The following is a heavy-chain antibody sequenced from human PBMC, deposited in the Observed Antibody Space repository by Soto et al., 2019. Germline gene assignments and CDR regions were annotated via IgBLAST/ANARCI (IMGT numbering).Heavy chain of an antibody. CDR3: AKDDDTSSHFSLLDF. CDR1: GFTFSHYG. V-gene: IGHV3-33*06. D-gene: IGHD3-22*01. Sequence: LQVLESGGGVVQPGTSLRLSCAASGFTFSHYGIHWVRQAPGKGLEWVALTWSGGRGENYADSVRGRFTVSRDNSKTTVYLQMNSLRVEDTAVYYCAKDDDTSSHFSLLDFRGQGTLVTVSS. CDR2: TWSGGRGE. J-gene: IGHJ4*02.